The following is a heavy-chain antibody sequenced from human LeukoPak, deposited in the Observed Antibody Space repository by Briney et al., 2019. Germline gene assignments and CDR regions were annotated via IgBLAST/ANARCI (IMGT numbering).Heavy chain of an antibody. CDR1: GFTFTSSA. J-gene: IGHJ4*02. D-gene: IGHD6-6*01. V-gene: IGHV1-58*01. Sequence: GASVKVSCKASGFTFTSSAVQWVRQARGQRLEWIGWIVVGSGNTNYAQKFQERVTITRDMSTSTAYMELSSLRSEDTAVYYCAAGPYSSSSGDGNYFDYWGQGTLVTVSS. CDR2: IVVGSGNT. CDR3: AAGPYSSSSGDGNYFDY.